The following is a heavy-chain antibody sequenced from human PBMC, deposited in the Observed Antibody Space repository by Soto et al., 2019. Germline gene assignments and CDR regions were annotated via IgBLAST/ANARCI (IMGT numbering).Heavy chain of an antibody. Sequence: ASVKVSCKASGYTFTDYSLQWVRQAPGQRLEWMGWINPASGKTKYSQKFQGRVTITRHTSASTAYMELSSLTSEDTALYYCARDLWLGESFRYYFDYWAQGTLVTVSS. CDR1: GYTFTDYS. D-gene: IGHD3-10*01. CDR3: ARDLWLGESFRYYFDY. CDR2: INPASGKT. V-gene: IGHV1-3*01. J-gene: IGHJ4*01.